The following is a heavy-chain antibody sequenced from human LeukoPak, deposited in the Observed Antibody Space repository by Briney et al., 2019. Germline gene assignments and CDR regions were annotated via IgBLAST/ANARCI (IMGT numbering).Heavy chain of an antibody. CDR1: GFTFSSHP. V-gene: IGHV3-23*01. CDR2: IWGRGGST. CDR3: ATSSGGSKMVRGVVIITVNAFDI. J-gene: IGHJ3*02. Sequence: GGSLRLFCAASGFTFSSHPMSGARQARGKGVEGVSDIWGRGGSTYYADSVQGRLTISRDNSTNTLYLQMNSLRAEDTAVYCCATSSGGSKMVRGVVIITVNAFDIWGQGTMVTVSS. D-gene: IGHD3-10*01.